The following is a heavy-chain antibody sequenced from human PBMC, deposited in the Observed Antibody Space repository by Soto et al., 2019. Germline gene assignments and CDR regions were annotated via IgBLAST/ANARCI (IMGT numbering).Heavy chain of an antibody. CDR3: ARSQGSSTSLEIYDYYYYGVDV. D-gene: IGHD2-2*01. Sequence: QVQLVQSGAEVKKPGSSVKVSCKASGGTFSSYAISWVRQAPGQGLEWMGGIIPISGTANYAQKFQGRVTITADESTSTAYMELSSRRSEDTAVYYCARSQGSSTSLEIYDYYYYGVDVWGQGTTVTVSS. CDR1: GGTFSSYA. V-gene: IGHV1-69*01. CDR2: IIPISGTA. J-gene: IGHJ6*02.